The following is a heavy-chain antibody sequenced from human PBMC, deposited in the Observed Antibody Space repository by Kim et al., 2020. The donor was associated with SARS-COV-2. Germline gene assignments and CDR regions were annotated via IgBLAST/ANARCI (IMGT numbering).Heavy chain of an antibody. Sequence: ASVKVSCKASGYTFTSYDINWVRHATGQGLEWMGWMNPNSGNTGCAQKFQGRITMTRDTSINTAYMELSSLRSEDTAVYFCARMEVRGVIGPWGQGTPVTVSS. D-gene: IGHD3-10*01. CDR2: MNPNSGNT. V-gene: IGHV1-8*01. J-gene: IGHJ5*02. CDR1: GYTFTSYD. CDR3: ARMEVRGVIGP.